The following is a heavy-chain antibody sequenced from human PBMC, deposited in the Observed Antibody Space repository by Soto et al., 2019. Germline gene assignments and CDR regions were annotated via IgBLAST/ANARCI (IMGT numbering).Heavy chain of an antibody. CDR2: VSWNSGSI. Sequence: PCCSLGLSCAASGFTVDDYAMHWVRQAPGKGLEWVSSVSWNSGSIEYAGSVSGRFIISRDNAKNSLYLQMNSLRPEDTALYYCGKATSSSIVGAIGYWGQGSLVTVSS. CDR1: GFTVDDYA. V-gene: IGHV3-9*01. CDR3: GKATSSSIVGAIGY. D-gene: IGHD1-26*01. J-gene: IGHJ4*02.